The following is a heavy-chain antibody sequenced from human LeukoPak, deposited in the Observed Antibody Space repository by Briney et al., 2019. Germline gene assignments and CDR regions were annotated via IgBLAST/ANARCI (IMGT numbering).Heavy chain of an antibody. V-gene: IGHV3-30*18. Sequence: PGGSLRLSCAASGFTFSSYGMHWVRQAPGKGLEWVAVISYDGSNKYYADSVKGRFTISRDNSKNTLFLQMNSLRAEDTAVYYCAKFAMGAFDIWGQGTMVTVSS. CDR1: GFTFSSYG. D-gene: IGHD3-16*01. CDR2: ISYDGSNK. CDR3: AKFAMGAFDI. J-gene: IGHJ3*02.